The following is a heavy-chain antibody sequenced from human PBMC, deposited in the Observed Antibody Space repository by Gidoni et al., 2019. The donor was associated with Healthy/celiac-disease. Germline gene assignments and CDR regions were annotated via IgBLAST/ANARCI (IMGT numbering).Heavy chain of an antibody. CDR2: IYYSGST. Sequence: QVQLQESGPGLVKPSQTLSLTCTVSGGSISSGDYYWRWIRQPPGKGLEWIGYIYYSGSTYYNPSLKSRVTISVDTSKNQFSLKLSSVTAADTAVYYCARGTAGIVGATPLGDWGQGTLVTVSS. CDR3: ARGTAGIVGATPLGD. J-gene: IGHJ4*02. CDR1: GGSISSGDYY. D-gene: IGHD1-26*01. V-gene: IGHV4-30-4*01.